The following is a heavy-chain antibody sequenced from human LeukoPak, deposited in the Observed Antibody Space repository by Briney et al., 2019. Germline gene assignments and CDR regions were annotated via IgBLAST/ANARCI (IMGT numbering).Heavy chain of an antibody. CDR1: GGSISGYY. CDR3: ARGSPGVAALTFDY. V-gene: IGHV4-4*07. D-gene: IGHD4/OR15-4a*01. J-gene: IGHJ4*02. CDR2: IYPSGST. Sequence: SETLSPTCTVSGGSISGYYWSWIRQPAGKGLEWIGRIYPSGSTNYNPSLKSRVTMSVDTSKNQFSLRLSSVTAADTAVYYCARGSPGVAALTFDYWGQGTLVTVSS.